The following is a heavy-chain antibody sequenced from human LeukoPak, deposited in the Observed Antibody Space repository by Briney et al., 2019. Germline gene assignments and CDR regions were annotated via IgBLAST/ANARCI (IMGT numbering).Heavy chain of an antibody. D-gene: IGHD3-10*01. CDR3: ARSMVRGPYYYYGMDV. V-gene: IGHV1-69*13. CDR1: GGTFSSYA. Sequence: ASVKVSCKASGGTFSSYAISWVRQAPGQGHEWMGGIIPIFGTANYAQKFQGTVTITADESTSTAYMELSSLRSEDPAVYYCARSMVRGPYYYYGMDVWGKGTTVTVSS. J-gene: IGHJ6*04. CDR2: IIPIFGTA.